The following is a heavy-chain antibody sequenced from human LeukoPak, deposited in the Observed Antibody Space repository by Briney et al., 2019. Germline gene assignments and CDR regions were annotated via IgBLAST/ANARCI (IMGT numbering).Heavy chain of an antibody. CDR3: AKGRSSYPMDYIFDF. J-gene: IGHJ4*02. D-gene: IGHD3-16*02. CDR1: GFIFRNYA. CDR2: IGGVSESF. V-gene: IGHV3-23*01. Sequence: GGSLSLSCAASGFIFRNYAMLWFRQAPGKGLEWVSFIGGVSESFYYADSVKGRFTISRDNSKNTLYVQMNSLRADDAAVYYCAKGRSSYPMDYIFDFWGQGTLVTVSS.